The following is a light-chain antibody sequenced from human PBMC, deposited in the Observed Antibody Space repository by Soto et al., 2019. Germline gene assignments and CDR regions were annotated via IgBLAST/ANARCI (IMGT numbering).Light chain of an antibody. J-gene: IGKJ5*01. CDR3: QRYGRSPPIT. CDR2: GAS. CDR1: QTISSNY. V-gene: IGKV3-20*01. Sequence: EIVLRQSPGTLSLSPGERSTLSCRASQTISSNYLAWYQQKPGQAPRLLIYGASSRAPGIPDRFSGSGSGTTFTLTISRLEPEDFAVYYCQRYGRSPPITFGQGTRLEIK.